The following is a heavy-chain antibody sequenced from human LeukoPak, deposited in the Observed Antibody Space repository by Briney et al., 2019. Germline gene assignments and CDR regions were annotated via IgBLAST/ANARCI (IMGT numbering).Heavy chain of an antibody. V-gene: IGHV3-30*18. Sequence: GGSLRLSCAASGFTFSSYGMHWVRQAPGNGLEWVAVISYDGSNKYYADSVKGRFTISRDNSKNTLYLQMNSLRAEDTAVYYCAKVPRITMIVVVIALDYWGQGTLVTVSS. CDR3: AKVPRITMIVVVIALDY. CDR2: ISYDGSNK. CDR1: GFTFSSYG. D-gene: IGHD3-22*01. J-gene: IGHJ4*02.